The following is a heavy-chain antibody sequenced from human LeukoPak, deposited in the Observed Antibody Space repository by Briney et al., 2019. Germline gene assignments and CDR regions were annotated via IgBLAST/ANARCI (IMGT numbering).Heavy chain of an antibody. Sequence: GASVKVSCKASGYTFTDYYIHWVRQAPGQGLEWVGWLKPDSGCTTYPQKFQGRVTMTRDTSISTTYMDLSRLTSDDTAVYYCARDSQHQLVLYYFDYWGQGTLVTVSS. D-gene: IGHD6-13*01. CDR2: LKPDSGCT. J-gene: IGHJ4*02. CDR3: ARDSQHQLVLYYFDY. V-gene: IGHV1-2*02. CDR1: GYTFTDYY.